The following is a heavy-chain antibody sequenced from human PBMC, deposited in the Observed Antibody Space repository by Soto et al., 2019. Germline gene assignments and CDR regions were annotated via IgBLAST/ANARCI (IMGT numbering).Heavy chain of an antibody. J-gene: IGHJ3*02. Sequence: QLHLVQSGAVVKKPGASVTVSCSASGYPVTAYYMHWVRQAPGRGLEWMGGINPATGAAKYTQTCQGGVTLTRGTTTSTVCKELSGLTSEDPAVFYCARGGGVGVAGSAAFDMWGQGTLVTVSS. CDR3: ARGGGVGVAGSAAFDM. V-gene: IGHV1-2*02. CDR2: INPATGAA. D-gene: IGHD3-3*01. CDR1: GYPVTAYY.